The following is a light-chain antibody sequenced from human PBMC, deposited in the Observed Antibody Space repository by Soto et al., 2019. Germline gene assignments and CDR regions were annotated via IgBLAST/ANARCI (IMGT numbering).Light chain of an antibody. Sequence: NFMLTQPHSVSESPGKTLTISCTRSSGSIASTYVQWFQQRPASTPTIVIYEDSQRPSGVPDRFSGSIDRSSNSASLTISGLTTDDEADYFCQSYDISNVVFGGGTKVTVL. V-gene: IGLV6-57*04. CDR2: EDS. CDR3: QSYDISNVV. J-gene: IGLJ3*02. CDR1: SGSIASTY.